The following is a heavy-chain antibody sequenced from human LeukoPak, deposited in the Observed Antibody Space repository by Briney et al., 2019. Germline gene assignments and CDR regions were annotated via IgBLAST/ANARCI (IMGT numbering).Heavy chain of an antibody. CDR3: ARDSYYDNSGEGAFDI. CDR2: IYQSGSS. V-gene: IGHV4-59*12. J-gene: IGHJ3*02. D-gene: IGHD3-22*01. CDR1: GGSISSYY. Sequence: SETLSLTCTVSGGSISSYYWSWIRQPPGKGLEWIGYIYQSGSSSYNPSLQSRVTISIDRSKNQFSLKLSSVTAADTAVYYCARDSYYDNSGEGAFDIWGQGTMVTVSA.